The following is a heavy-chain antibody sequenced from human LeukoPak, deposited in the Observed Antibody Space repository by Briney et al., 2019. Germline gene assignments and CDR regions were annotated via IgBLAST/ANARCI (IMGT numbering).Heavy chain of an antibody. CDR1: GGSISSYY. CDR3: ARVGSTSYGYYYYYMDV. V-gene: IGHV4-59*01. CDR2: IYYSGST. Sequence: PSETLSLTCTVSGGSISSYYWSWIRQPPGKGLEWIGYIYYSGSTNYNPSLKSRVTISVDTSKNQFSLKLSSVTAADTAVYYCARVGSTSYGYYYYYMDVWGKGTTVTISS. J-gene: IGHJ6*03. D-gene: IGHD2-2*01.